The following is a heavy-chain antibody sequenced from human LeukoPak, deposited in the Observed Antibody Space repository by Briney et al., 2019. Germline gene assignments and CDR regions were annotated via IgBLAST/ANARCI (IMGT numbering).Heavy chain of an antibody. CDR1: GYTFTGYY. D-gene: IGHD3-9*01. J-gene: IGHJ6*02. Sequence: ASVKVSCKASGYTFTGYYMHWVRQAPGQGLEWMGWINPNSGGTNYVQKFQGRVTMTRDTSISTAYMELSRLRSDDTAVYYCAREYYDILTGYWALYYYGMDVWGQGTTVTVSS. CDR3: AREYYDILTGYWALYYYGMDV. V-gene: IGHV1-2*02. CDR2: INPNSGGT.